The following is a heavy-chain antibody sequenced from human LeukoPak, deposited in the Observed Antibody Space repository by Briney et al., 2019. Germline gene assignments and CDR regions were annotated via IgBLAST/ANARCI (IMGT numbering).Heavy chain of an antibody. CDR2: IYYSGST. CDR3: ASVKMATITY. D-gene: IGHD5-24*01. CDR1: GGSISSGGYY. Sequence: SETLSLTCTVSGGSISSGGYYWSWIRQHPGKGLEWIGYIYYSGSTYYNPSLKSRVTISVDTSKNQFSLKLSSVTAADTAVYYCASVKMATITYWGQGTLVTVSS. V-gene: IGHV4-31*03. J-gene: IGHJ4*02.